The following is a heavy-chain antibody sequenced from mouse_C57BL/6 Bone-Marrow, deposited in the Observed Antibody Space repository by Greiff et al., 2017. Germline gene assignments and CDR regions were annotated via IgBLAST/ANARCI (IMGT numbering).Heavy chain of an antibody. J-gene: IGHJ2*01. V-gene: IGHV1-72*01. CDR2: IDPNSGGT. D-gene: IGHD1-1*01. Sequence: QVQLQQPGAELVKPGASVKLSCKASGYTFTSYWMHWVKQRPGRGLEWIGRIDPNSGGTKYNEKFKSKATLTVDTPSSTAYMQLSSLTSEDSAVYDCSRFGITVEAYEDFDCWGKGTTLTGAS. CDR3: SRFGITVEAYEDFDC. CDR1: GYTFTSYW.